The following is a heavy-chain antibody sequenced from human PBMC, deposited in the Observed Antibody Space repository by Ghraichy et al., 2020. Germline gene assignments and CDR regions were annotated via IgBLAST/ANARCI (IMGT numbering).Heavy chain of an antibody. CDR1: GFTVSSNY. CDR3: ARRNKGNDVLDY. V-gene: IGHV3-53*01. D-gene: IGHD1-1*01. CDR2: IYSGGST. Sequence: GGSLRLSCAASGFTVSSNYMSWVRQAPGKGLEWVSVIYSGGSTYYADSVKGRFTISRDNSKNTLYLQMNSLRAEDTAVYYCARRNKGNDVLDYWGQGTLVTVSS. J-gene: IGHJ4*02.